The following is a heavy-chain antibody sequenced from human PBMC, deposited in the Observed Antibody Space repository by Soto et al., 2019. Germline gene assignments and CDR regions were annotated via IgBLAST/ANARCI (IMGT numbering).Heavy chain of an antibody. Sequence: EVQLVESGGGLVKPGGSLRLSCAASGFTFSSYSMNWVRQAPGKGLEWVSSISSSSSYIYYADSVMGRFTISRDNAKNSLYLQMNSLRAEDTAVYYCARGCGSGSYCPVGYWGQGTLVTVSS. D-gene: IGHD3-10*01. CDR3: ARGCGSGSYCPVGY. CDR1: GFTFSSYS. CDR2: ISSSSSYI. V-gene: IGHV3-21*01. J-gene: IGHJ4*02.